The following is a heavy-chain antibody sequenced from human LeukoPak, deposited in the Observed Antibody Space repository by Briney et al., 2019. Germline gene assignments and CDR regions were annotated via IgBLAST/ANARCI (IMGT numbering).Heavy chain of an antibody. CDR2: IYPDDSDT. CDR3: AIGGDSTTSCYRCFDY. Sequence: GESLKISCKGSGYRFTSYWIGWVRQMPGKCLEWMGLIYPDDSDTRCSPSFQGQVTISADKSISTAYLQWSSLKASDTAMYYCAIGGDSTTSCYRCFDYWGQGTLVTVSS. J-gene: IGHJ4*02. V-gene: IGHV5-51*01. CDR1: GYRFTSYW. D-gene: IGHD2-2*02.